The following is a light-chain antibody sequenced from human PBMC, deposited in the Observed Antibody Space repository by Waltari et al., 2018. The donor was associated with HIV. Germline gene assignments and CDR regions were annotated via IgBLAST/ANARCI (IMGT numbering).Light chain of an antibody. CDR3: QSYDSSFSGAV. Sequence: QSVLTQPPSVSGAPGQRVTVSCTGSSSNLGAGFDVHWYQQIPGTAPKLLLYANKHRPSGVPDRFSGSKSGATASLAITGLQPEDEADYYCQSYDSSFSGAVFGGGTKLTVL. CDR2: ANK. V-gene: IGLV1-40*01. CDR1: SSNLGAGFD. J-gene: IGLJ2*01.